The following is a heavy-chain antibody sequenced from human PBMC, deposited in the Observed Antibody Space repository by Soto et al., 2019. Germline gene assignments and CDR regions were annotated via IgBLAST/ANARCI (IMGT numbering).Heavy chain of an antibody. J-gene: IGHJ4*02. CDR3: ATDTAMARWVLDY. CDR1: GDTITELS. CDR2: FDPEDGET. D-gene: IGHD5-18*01. Sequence: ASVKASCKVSGDTITELSMHWVRQAPGKGLEWMGGFDPEDGETIYAQKFQGRVTMTEDTSTDTAYMELSSLRSEDTAVYYCATDTAMARWVLDYWGQGTLVTVSS. V-gene: IGHV1-24*01.